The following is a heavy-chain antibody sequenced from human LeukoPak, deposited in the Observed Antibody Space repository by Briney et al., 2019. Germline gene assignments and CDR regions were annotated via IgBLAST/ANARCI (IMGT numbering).Heavy chain of an antibody. V-gene: IGHV3-23*01. Sequence: PGGSLRLSCAGSGFTFSSYWMSWVRQAPGKGLEWVSSISSSSRSYIYYADSVKGRFTISRDNSKNTLYLQMNSLRAEDTAVYYCAKGDTTWELPHDYWGQGTLVTVSS. CDR3: AKGDTTWELPHDY. D-gene: IGHD1-26*01. CDR1: GFTFSSYW. J-gene: IGHJ4*02. CDR2: ISSSSRSYI.